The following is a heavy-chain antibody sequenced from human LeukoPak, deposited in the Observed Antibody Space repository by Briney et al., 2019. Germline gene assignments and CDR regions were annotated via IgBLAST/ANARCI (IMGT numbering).Heavy chain of an antibody. D-gene: IGHD1-14*01. CDR2: IHFGGNT. V-gene: IGHV4-59*04. J-gene: IGHJ6*03. CDR1: GGSISSYY. CDR3: ARHVPVIPTTKRYFYMDV. Sequence: SETLSLTCTVSGGSISSYYWSWSRQPPGQGLEWIGNIHFGGNTYYNPSLKSRLTISLDTSTNHFSLNVRSATAADTAVYYCARHVPVIPTTKRYFYMDVWGKGTTVTVSS.